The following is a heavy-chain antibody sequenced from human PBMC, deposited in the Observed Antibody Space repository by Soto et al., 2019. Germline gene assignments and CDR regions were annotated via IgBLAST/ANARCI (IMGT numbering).Heavy chain of an antibody. D-gene: IGHD3-3*01. V-gene: IGHV3-72*01. Sequence: GGSLRLSCAVSGFTFSDHYMDWVRQAPGKGLEWVGHIRNKANSYTTEYAASVRGRFTILRDDSKNSLYLHMNSLITEDTAVYYCATGSGADYPFDIWGQGTMATVSS. J-gene: IGHJ3*02. CDR1: GFTFSDHY. CDR2: IRNKANSYTT. CDR3: ATGSGADYPFDI.